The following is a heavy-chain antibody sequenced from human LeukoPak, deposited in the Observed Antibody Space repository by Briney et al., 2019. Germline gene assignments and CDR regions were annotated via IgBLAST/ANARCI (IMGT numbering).Heavy chain of an antibody. V-gene: IGHV4-34*01. D-gene: IGHD6-13*01. CDR3: AKKAYSSSGRAFDI. CDR2: IYHSGST. J-gene: IGHJ3*02. Sequence: SETLSLTCAVYGGSFSGYYWSWIRQPPGKGLEWIGEIYHSGSTNYNPSLKSRVTISVDKSKNQFSLKLSSVTVADTAVYYCAKKAYSSSGRAFDIWGQGTMVTVSS. CDR1: GGSFSGYY.